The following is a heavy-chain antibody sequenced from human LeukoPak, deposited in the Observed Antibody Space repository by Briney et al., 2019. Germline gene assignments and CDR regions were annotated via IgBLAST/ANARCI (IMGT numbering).Heavy chain of an antibody. J-gene: IGHJ6*02. CDR2: ISSSSSYI. Sequence: GGSLRLSCAASGFTFSSHSMNWVRQAPGKGLEWVSSISSSSSYIYYADSVKGRFAISRDNAKNSLYLQMDSLRAEDTAVYYCARDPGRQYSSVADVWGQGTTVTVSS. D-gene: IGHD6-19*01. CDR1: GFTFSSHS. CDR3: ARDPGRQYSSVADV. V-gene: IGHV3-21*04.